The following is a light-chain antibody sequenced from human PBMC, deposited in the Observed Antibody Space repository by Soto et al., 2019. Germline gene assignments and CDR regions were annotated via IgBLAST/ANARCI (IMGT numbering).Light chain of an antibody. J-gene: IGLJ1*01. CDR2: DVS. V-gene: IGLV2-14*03. CDR1: SSDVGGYNF. Sequence: QSVLTQPSSVSGSPGQSITISRTGTSSDVGGYNFVSWYQLYPGKAPKLMIYDVSDRPSGVSIRFSGSKSGNTASLTISGLQAEDEADYYCSSYTASSTLYVFGTGTKVTVL. CDR3: SSYTASSTLYV.